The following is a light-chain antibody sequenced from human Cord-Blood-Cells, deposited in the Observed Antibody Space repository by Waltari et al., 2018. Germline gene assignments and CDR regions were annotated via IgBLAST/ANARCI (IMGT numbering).Light chain of an antibody. Sequence: ENVLTQSPGTLSLSPGESATISCRASQRVSSSYLAWYQQKPGQAPRLLIYGASSRATGIPDRFSGSGSGTDFTLTISRLEPEDFAVYYCQQYGSSPRTFGQGTKVEIK. V-gene: IGKV3-20*01. CDR1: QRVSSSY. CDR2: GAS. CDR3: QQYGSSPRT. J-gene: IGKJ1*01.